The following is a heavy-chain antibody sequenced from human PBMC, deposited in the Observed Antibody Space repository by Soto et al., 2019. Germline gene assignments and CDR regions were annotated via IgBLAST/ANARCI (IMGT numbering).Heavy chain of an antibody. J-gene: IGHJ6*02. CDR1: GGTFSSYA. D-gene: IGHD2-21*02. CDR2: IIPIFGTA. Sequence: ASVKVSCKASGGTFSSYAISWVRQAPGQGLEWMGGIIPIFGTANYAQKFQGRVTITAVESTSTAYMELSSLRSEDTAVYYCARDFIVVVTAARLGYYYGMDVWGQGTTVTVSS. CDR3: ARDFIVVVTAARLGYYYGMDV. V-gene: IGHV1-69*13.